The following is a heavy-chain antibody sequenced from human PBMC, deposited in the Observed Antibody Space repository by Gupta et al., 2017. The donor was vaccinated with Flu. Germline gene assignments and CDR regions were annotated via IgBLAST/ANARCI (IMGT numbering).Heavy chain of an antibody. D-gene: IGHD2-21*02. CDR1: GYSFSAFQ. V-gene: IGHV1-2*02. CDR2: INPQRGGT. Sequence: QVPLLQSGSQIASPGASLTVSCEPSGYSFSAFQLHWVRQVPGQGREWRGWINPQRGGTDYAPKFRDRVTMTADSSTSTVYMELSSLTSDDTALYFCARGLLDYWGQGTLVTVSS. J-gene: IGHJ4*02. CDR3: ARGLLDY.